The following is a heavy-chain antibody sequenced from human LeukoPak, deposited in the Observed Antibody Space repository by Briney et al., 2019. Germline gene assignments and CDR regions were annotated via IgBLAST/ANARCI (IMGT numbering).Heavy chain of an antibody. Sequence: SETLSLTCTVSGNSIRTYYWSRIRQPPGKGLECIGYMFDSGRTNYNPSLKSRVTISLDMSKNQFSLRLRSVTAADTAVYYCARHGAGYSFDFWGQGTLVTVSS. V-gene: IGHV4-59*08. CDR1: GNSIRTYY. J-gene: IGHJ4*02. CDR2: MFDSGRT. CDR3: ARHGAGYSFDF. D-gene: IGHD5-12*01.